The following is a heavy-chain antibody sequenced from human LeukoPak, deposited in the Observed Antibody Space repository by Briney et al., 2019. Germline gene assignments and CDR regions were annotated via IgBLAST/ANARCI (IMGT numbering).Heavy chain of an antibody. D-gene: IGHD2-2*03. Sequence: GGALRLSCVASEFSPTNFWMTWVRRAPGRGLEWVANIKHDGTEKFYVDSVKGRFTISRDNAKNSLYLQMNSLRAEDTAVYYCATFVGIVSGTYTVPGGLLVWGKGTTVTVSS. CDR2: IKHDGTEK. CDR3: ATFVGIVSGTYTVPGGLLV. V-gene: IGHV3-7*01. J-gene: IGHJ6*04. CDR1: EFSPTNFW.